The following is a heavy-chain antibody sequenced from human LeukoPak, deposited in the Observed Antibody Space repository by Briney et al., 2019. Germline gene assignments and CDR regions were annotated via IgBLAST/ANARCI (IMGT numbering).Heavy chain of an antibody. V-gene: IGHV4-34*01. Sequence: SETLSLTCAVYGGSFSGYYWSWIRQPPGKGLEWIGEINHSGSTNYNPSLKSRVTISVDTSKNQFSLKLSSVTAADTAVYYCARRRGIVVVMLSSTGPYYFDYWGQGTLVTVSS. CDR3: ARRRGIVVVMLSSTGPYYFDY. CDR1: GGSFSGYY. J-gene: IGHJ4*02. CDR2: INHSGST. D-gene: IGHD3-22*01.